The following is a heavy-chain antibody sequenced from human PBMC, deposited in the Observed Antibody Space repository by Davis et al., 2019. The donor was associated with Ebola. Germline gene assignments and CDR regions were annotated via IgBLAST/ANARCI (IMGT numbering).Heavy chain of an antibody. D-gene: IGHD6-13*01. CDR1: GFTFSGSA. V-gene: IGHV3-73*01. CDR3: ARALTSRSWYSLKQYYYGMDV. CDR2: IRSKANSYAT. J-gene: IGHJ6*02. Sequence: GESLKISCAASGFTFSGSAMHWVRQASGKGLEWVGRIRSKANSYATAYAASVKGRFTISRDDSKNTAYLQMNSLRAEDTAVYYCARALTSRSWYSLKQYYYGMDVWGQGTTVTVSS.